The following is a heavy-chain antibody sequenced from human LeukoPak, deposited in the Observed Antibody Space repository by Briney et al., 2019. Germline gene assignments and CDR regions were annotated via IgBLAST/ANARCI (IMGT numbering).Heavy chain of an antibody. CDR3: AIRYSGSYNDY. V-gene: IGHV5-51*01. J-gene: IGHJ4*02. D-gene: IGHD1-26*01. CDR2: IYPGDSDT. CDR1: GYSFTDYW. Sequence: GESLQISCKGSGYSFTDYWIGWVRQMLGKGLEWMGIIYPGDSDTRYSPSFQGQVTISADKSISTAYLQWSSLKASDTAMYYCAIRYSGSYNDYWGQGTLVTVSS.